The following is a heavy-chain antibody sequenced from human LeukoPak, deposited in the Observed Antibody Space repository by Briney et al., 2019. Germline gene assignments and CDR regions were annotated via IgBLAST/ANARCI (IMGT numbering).Heavy chain of an antibody. CDR2: TYYRSKWNY. CDR1: GDSVSTTTSI. V-gene: IGHV6-1*01. J-gene: IGHJ6*02. Sequence: SQTLSLTCAISGDSVSTTTSIWSWIRQSPSRGLEWLGRTYYRSKWNYDYADSVKSRIAISPDTSENQFSLQLQFVTPEDSAVYYCARRRHANNGVDVWGQGTTVTVSS. CDR3: ARRRHANNGVDV.